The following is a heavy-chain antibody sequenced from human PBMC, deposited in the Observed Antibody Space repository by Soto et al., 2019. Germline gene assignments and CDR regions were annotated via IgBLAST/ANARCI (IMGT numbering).Heavy chain of an antibody. V-gene: IGHV3-66*01. D-gene: IGHD3-3*01. CDR3: ARDIFGGSYDFWH. Sequence: EVRLVESGGGLVQPGGSLRLSCAASGFIVSGISMTWVRQVPGKGPEWVSTLSSDDKTYYADSVRGRFTISRDSSKNTLFLQMNTLRAEDTAVYHCARDIFGGSYDFWHGGQGTLVTVSS. CDR2: LSSDDKT. J-gene: IGHJ4*02. CDR1: GFIVSGIS.